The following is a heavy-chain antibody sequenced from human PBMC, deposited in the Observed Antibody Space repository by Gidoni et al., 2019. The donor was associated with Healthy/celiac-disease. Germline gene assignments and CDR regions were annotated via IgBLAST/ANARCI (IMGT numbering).Heavy chain of an antibody. V-gene: IGHV5-10-1*03. Sequence: EVQLVQSGAEVKKPGESLRISCKGSGYSFTSYWISWVRQMPGKGLEWMGRIDPSDSYTNYSPSFQGHVTISADKSISTAYLQWSSLKASDTAMYYCARRNDFWSGAGYYYGMDVWGQGTTVTVSS. CDR1: GYSFTSYW. CDR2: IDPSDSYT. J-gene: IGHJ6*02. CDR3: ARRNDFWSGAGYYYGMDV. D-gene: IGHD3-3*01.